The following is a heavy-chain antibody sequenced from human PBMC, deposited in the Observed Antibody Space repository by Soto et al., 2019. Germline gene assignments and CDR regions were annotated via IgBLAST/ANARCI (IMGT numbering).Heavy chain of an antibody. CDR3: TKGAHLDY. CDR2: TIRNSGDT. CDR1: GFSFSTYD. Sequence: EVQLLESGGGLVQPGGSLRLSCAASGFSFSTYDMSWARQAPGKGLEWVSNTIRNSGDTHYADSVRGRFTISRDNSKNMLYLQMNSLRAEDTALYYCTKGAHLDYWGQGTLVTVSS. J-gene: IGHJ4*02. D-gene: IGHD3-16*01. V-gene: IGHV3-23*01.